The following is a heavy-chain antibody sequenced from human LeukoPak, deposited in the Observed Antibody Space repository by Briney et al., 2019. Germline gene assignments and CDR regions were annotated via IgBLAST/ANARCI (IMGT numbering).Heavy chain of an antibody. CDR3: ARRPYYYYTTSYFFEYYFDS. CDR1: GYSISSGYY. D-gene: IGHD3-22*01. J-gene: IGHJ4*02. Sequence: SETLSLTCTVSGYSISSGYYWGWIRPPPGKGLEWIGTIYHSGSTYYNPSLKSRVTISGDTSKNPFSLRLSSVTAADTAVYYCARRPYYYYTTSYFFEYYFDSWGQGTLVTVSS. CDR2: IYHSGST. V-gene: IGHV4-38-2*02.